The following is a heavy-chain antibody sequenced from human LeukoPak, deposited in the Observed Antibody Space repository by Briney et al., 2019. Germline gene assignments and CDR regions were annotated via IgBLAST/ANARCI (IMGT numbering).Heavy chain of an antibody. V-gene: IGHV1-3*01. Sequence: ASVKVSCKASGYTFTSYAMHWVRQAPGQRLEWMGWISAGNGNTKYSQKFQGRVTITRDTSASTAYMELSSLRSEDTAVYYCARGDSGYCSGGSCRRNWFDPWGQGTLVTVSS. J-gene: IGHJ5*02. CDR1: GYTFTSYA. D-gene: IGHD2-15*01. CDR3: ARGDSGYCSGGSCRRNWFDP. CDR2: ISAGNGNT.